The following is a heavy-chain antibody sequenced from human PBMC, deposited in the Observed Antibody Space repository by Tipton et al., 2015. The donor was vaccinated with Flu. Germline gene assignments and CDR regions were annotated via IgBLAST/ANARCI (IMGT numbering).Heavy chain of an antibody. CDR1: GGSISSYY. D-gene: IGHD7-27*01. V-gene: IGHV4-59*08. Sequence: LRLSCTVSGGSISSYYWSWIRQPPGKGLEWIGYIYYSGSTNYNPSLKSRVTISVDTSKNQFSLKLSSVTAADTAVYYCARYSFDLGSRFDYWGQGTLVTVSS. CDR2: IYYSGST. CDR3: ARYSFDLGSRFDY. J-gene: IGHJ4*02.